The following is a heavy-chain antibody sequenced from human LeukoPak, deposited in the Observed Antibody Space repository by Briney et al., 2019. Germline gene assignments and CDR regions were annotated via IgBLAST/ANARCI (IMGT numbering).Heavy chain of an antibody. CDR1: GGTFSSYA. J-gene: IGHJ4*02. CDR3: ARDGELMVYAIGRGFGY. CDR2: IIPIFGTA. Sequence: SVKVSCKASGGTFSSYAISWVRQAPGQGLEWMGGIIPIFGTANYAQKFQGRVTMTRDMSTSTVYMELSSLRSEDTALYYCARDGELMVYAIGRGFGYWGQGTLVTVSS. V-gene: IGHV1-69*05. D-gene: IGHD2-8*01.